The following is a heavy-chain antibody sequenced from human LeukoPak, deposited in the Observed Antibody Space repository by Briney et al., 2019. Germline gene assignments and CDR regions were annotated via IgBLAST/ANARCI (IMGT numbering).Heavy chain of an antibody. D-gene: IGHD3-10*01. CDR2: ISSNGGST. Sequence: GGSLRLSCAASGFTFSSYAMHWVRQAPGKGLEYVSAISSNGGSTYYANSVKGRFTISRDNSKNTLYLQMGSLRAEDMAVYYCARANYYGSGSQDWFDPWGQGTLVTVSS. CDR1: GFTFSSYA. CDR3: ARANYYGSGSQDWFDP. J-gene: IGHJ5*02. V-gene: IGHV3-64*01.